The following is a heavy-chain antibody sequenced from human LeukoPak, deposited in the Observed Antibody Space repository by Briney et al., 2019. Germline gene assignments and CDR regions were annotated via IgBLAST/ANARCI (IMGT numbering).Heavy chain of an antibody. J-gene: IGHJ4*02. CDR2: INPNSGGT. CDR3: ARDQGIAVAGNCDY. CDR1: GYTFTGYY. V-gene: IGHV1-2*02. Sequence: GASVKVSCKASGYTFTGYYMHWVRQAPGQGLEWMGWINPNSGGTNYAQKLQGRVTMTTDTSTSTAYMELRSLRSDDTAVYYCARDQGIAVAGNCDYWGQGTLVTVSS. D-gene: IGHD6-19*01.